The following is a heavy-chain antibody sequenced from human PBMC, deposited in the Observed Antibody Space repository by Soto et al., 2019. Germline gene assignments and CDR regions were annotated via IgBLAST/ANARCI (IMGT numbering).Heavy chain of an antibody. J-gene: IGHJ3*02. D-gene: IGHD3-22*01. V-gene: IGHV3-30*03. CDR3: ARDTGYYDSSAAFDI. CDR1: GFTFSSYG. CDR2: ISYDGSNK. Sequence: QVQLVESGGGVVQPGRSLRLSCAASGFTFSSYGMHWVRQAPGKGLEWVAVISYDGSNKYYADSVKGRFTISRDNSKNSLYLQMNSLRAEDTAVYYCARDTGYYDSSAAFDIWGQGTMVTVSS.